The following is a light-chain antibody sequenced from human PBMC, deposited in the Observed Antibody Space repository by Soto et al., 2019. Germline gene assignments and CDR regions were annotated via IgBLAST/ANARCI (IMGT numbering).Light chain of an antibody. J-gene: IGKJ1*01. V-gene: IGKV1-17*01. CDR3: LQHTTFPWT. CDR1: QDIRDD. CDR2: GAS. Sequence: DIQMTQSPSSLSASVGDRVTITCRASQDIRDDLGWYQQKPGKAPKRLIFGASSLQSGVPSRFGGSGSGTEFSLTISSLQPEDFATYYCLQHTTFPWTFGQGTKVEVK.